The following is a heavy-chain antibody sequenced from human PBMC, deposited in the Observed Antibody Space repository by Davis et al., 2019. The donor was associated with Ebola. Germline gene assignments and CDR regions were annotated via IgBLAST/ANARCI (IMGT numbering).Heavy chain of an antibody. CDR1: GGSFSGYY. V-gene: IGHV4-34*12. Sequence: SETLSLTCAVYGGSFSGYYWSWIRQPPGKGLEWIGEILHSRRTNYNPSLKSRLTISLDTSKNQFSLRLRSVTAADTAVYFCARDFVYWGQGTLVTVSS. CDR3: ARDFVY. J-gene: IGHJ4*02. CDR2: ILHSRRT.